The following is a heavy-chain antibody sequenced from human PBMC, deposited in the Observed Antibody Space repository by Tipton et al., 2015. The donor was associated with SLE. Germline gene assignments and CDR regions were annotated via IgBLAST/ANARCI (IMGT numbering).Heavy chain of an antibody. D-gene: IGHD3-10*01. Sequence: LRLSCTVSGGSISSSSYYWGWIRQPPGKGLEWIGSIYYSGSTYYNPSLKSRVTISVDTSKNQFSLKLSSVTAADTAVYYCARVLRDYYGSGNLLFDYWGQGTLVTVSS. CDR2: IYYSGST. V-gene: IGHV4-39*07. CDR3: ARVLRDYYGSGNLLFDY. CDR1: GGSISSSSYY. J-gene: IGHJ4*02.